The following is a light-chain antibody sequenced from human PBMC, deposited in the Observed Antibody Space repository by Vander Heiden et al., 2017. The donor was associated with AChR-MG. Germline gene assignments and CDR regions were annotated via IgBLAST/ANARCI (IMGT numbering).Light chain of an antibody. CDR2: DTS. J-gene: IGLJ2*01. CDR1: TGAVPSGHY. CDR3: LLSYSGAQV. V-gene: IGLV7-46*01. Sequence: HAVVPQEPSLTVSPGGTVTLTCGSSTGAVPSGHYPYWFQQKPGQAPRPLSYDTSNKHSWTPARVSGSLLGGKAALTLSGAQPEDEAEYYCLLSYSGAQVFGGGTKLTVL.